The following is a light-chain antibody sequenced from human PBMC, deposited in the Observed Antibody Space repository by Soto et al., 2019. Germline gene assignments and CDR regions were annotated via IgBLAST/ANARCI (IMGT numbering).Light chain of an antibody. J-gene: IGLJ3*02. CDR2: GVS. CDR1: NSDVGGYNY. V-gene: IGLV2-11*01. CDR3: CSYVDTDTWV. Sequence: SALTHPRSVSWSPGQSVTISCTGTNSDVGGYNYVSWYQQYPGKAPKLMISGVSERPSGVPDRFSGSKSGNTASLTISGLQAEDEADYYCCSYVDTDTWVFGGGTKVTVL.